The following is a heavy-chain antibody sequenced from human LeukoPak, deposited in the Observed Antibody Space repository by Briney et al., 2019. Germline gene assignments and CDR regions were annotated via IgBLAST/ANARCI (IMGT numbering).Heavy chain of an antibody. V-gene: IGHV3-21*01. Sequence: GGSLRLSCAASGFTFSSYSMNWVRQAPGKGLEWVSSISSSSSYIYYADSVKGRFTISRDNAKNSLYLQMNSLRAEDTAVYYCARGRYSGSYYGEYFQHWGQGTLVTASS. D-gene: IGHD1-26*01. CDR3: ARGRYSGSYYGEYFQH. CDR2: ISSSSSYI. CDR1: GFTFSSYS. J-gene: IGHJ1*01.